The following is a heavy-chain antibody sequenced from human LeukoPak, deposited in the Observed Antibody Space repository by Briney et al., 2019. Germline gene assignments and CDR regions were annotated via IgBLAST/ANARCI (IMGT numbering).Heavy chain of an antibody. CDR1: GGSISSYY. V-gene: IGHV4-59*01. J-gene: IGHJ4*02. D-gene: IGHD3-22*01. Sequence: PSETLSLTCTVSGGSISSYYWSWIRQPPGKGLEWIGYIYYSGSTNYNPSLKSRVTISVDTSKNQFSLKLSSVTAADTAVYYCARVRSSGYSLDYWGQGTLVTVSS. CDR3: ARVRSSGYSLDY. CDR2: IYYSGST.